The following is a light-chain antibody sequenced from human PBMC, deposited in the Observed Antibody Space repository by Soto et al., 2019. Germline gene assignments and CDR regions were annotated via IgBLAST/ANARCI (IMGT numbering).Light chain of an antibody. CDR2: AAS. V-gene: IGKV1-12*01. CDR3: QQANSFPYT. CDR1: QGISSW. J-gene: IGKJ2*01. Sequence: DIQMTQSPSSVSASAGDRVTITCRASQGISSWLAWCQQKPGKAPKLLISAASSLQSGVPSRFSGSGSGTDFTLTISSLQPEDFATYYCQQANSFPYTFGQGTKLEIK.